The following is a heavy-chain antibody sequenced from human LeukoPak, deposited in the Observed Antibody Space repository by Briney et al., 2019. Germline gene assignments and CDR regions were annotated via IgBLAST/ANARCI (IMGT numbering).Heavy chain of an antibody. CDR3: ARRVTPFDFDY. Sequence: SETLSLTCAVYGGSFSGYYWSWIRQPPGKGLEWIGDVNHSGSTNYNPSLKSRVTISVDTSKNQFSLKLSSVTAADTAVYYCARRVTPFDFDYWGQGTLVTVSS. CDR1: GGSFSGYY. CDR2: VNHSGST. V-gene: IGHV4-34*01. D-gene: IGHD2-21*02. J-gene: IGHJ4*02.